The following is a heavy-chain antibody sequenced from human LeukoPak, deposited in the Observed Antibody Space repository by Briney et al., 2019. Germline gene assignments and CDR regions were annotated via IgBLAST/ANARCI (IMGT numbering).Heavy chain of an antibody. V-gene: IGHV3-23*01. CDR3: AKDWSRLLLNEYFQH. D-gene: IGHD2-21*02. Sequence: GGSLRLSCAASGFTFSSYAMSWVHQAPGKGLEWVSAISGRGGSTYYADSVKGRFTISRDNSKNTLYLQMNSLRAEDTAVYYCAKDWSRLLLNEYFQHWGQGTLVTVSS. CDR1: GFTFSSYA. CDR2: ISGRGGST. J-gene: IGHJ1*01.